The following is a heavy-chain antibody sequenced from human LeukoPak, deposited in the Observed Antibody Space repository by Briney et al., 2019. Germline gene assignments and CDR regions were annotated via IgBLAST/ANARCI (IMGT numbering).Heavy chain of an antibody. CDR2: IIAYNGNT. V-gene: IGHV1-18*01. CDR1: GYTFTSYG. CDR3: ARRGEAGAFDI. Sequence: ASVKVSCKASGYTFTSYGISWVRQAPGQGLEWVGWIIAYNGNTNYAQKLQGRVTMTTDTSTSTDYTELRSLRSDDTAVYYCARRGEAGAFDIWGQGTMVTVSS. J-gene: IGHJ3*02. D-gene: IGHD3-16*01.